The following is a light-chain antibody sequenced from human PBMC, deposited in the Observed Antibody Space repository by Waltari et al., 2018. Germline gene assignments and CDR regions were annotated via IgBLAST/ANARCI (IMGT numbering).Light chain of an antibody. CDR2: DAS. CDR1: RGINNY. J-gene: IGKJ5*01. V-gene: IGKV1-16*01. Sequence: DVQMTQSPSSLSASVGDRVTITCRASRGINNYLAWCLQKPGEAPKSLIYDASRLQSGVPSRFSGSGSGTDFTLTISSLQPEDFGNYYCQQYSSNPITFGQGSRLEIK. CDR3: QQYSSNPIT.